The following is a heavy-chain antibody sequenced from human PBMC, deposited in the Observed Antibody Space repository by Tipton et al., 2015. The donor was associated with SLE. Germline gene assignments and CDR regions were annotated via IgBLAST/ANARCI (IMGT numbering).Heavy chain of an antibody. CDR3: ARDLDSSSWPPPHAFDI. V-gene: IGHV1-18*04. D-gene: IGHD6-13*01. CDR2: ISAYNGNT. CDR1: GYTFTSYY. Sequence: QLVQSGAEVKKPGASVKVSCKASGYTFTSYYMHWVRQAPGQGLEWMGWISAYNGNTNYAQKLQGRVTMTTDTSTSTAYMELRSLRSDDTAVYYCARDLDSSSWPPPHAFDIWGQGTMVTVSS. J-gene: IGHJ3*02.